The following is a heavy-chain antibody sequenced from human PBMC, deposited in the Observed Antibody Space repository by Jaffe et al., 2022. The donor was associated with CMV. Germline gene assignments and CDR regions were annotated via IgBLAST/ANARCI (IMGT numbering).Heavy chain of an antibody. CDR2: ISVYNGNT. CDR3: ARVRADWSVFDY. J-gene: IGHJ4*02. CDR1: GYTFTSYS. V-gene: IGHV1-18*04. Sequence: QVQLVQSGAEVKKPGASVKVSCKTSGYTFTSYSISWVRQAPGQGLEWMGWISVYNGNTKYAQKVQDRVTMTTETSTNTAYMELRNLISDDTAVYFCARVRADWSVFDYWGQGTQVIVSA. D-gene: IGHD2-21*01.